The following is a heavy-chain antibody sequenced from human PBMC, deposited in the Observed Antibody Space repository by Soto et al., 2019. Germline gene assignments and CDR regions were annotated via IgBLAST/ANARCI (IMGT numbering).Heavy chain of an antibody. V-gene: IGHV3-23*01. CDR3: AKESVNGYFDY. CDR1: GFTFSSYA. CDR2: ISSSGDAT. Sequence: GGSLRLSCAASGFTFSSYAMGWVRQAPGKGLEWVSAISSSGDATYYADSVKGRFTISRDNSRNTPYLQMSSLRAEDTALYYCAKESVNGYFDYWGQGTLVTVSS. D-gene: IGHD4-17*01. J-gene: IGHJ4*02.